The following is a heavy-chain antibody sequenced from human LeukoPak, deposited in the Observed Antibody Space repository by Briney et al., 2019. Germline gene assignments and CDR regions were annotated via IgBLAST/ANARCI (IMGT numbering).Heavy chain of an antibody. CDR1: GFNVSSSY. CDR2: IYSGGTT. D-gene: IGHD5-12*01. V-gene: IGHV3-53*01. Sequence: SGGSLRLSCAASGFNVSSSYMSWVRQARGKGLEWVSIIYSGGTTYYADSVKGRFTISRDKSKNTLYLQMNSLRAEDTAVYYCASPISGQSFDIWGQGTIVTVSS. J-gene: IGHJ3*02. CDR3: ASPISGQSFDI.